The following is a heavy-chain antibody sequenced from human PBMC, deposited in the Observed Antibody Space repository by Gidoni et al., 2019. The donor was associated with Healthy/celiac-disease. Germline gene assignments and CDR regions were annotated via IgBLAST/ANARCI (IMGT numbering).Heavy chain of an antibody. J-gene: IGHJ4*02. CDR2: IWYDGSNK. V-gene: IGHV3-33*01. CDR3: ARDDDRYSSSWSFDY. Sequence: GGVVPPGRSLRLYRAAPGFTFSGYGMHWVRQAPGKGLEWVAVIWYDGSNKYYADSVTGRFTISRDNSKNTLYLQMNSLRAEDTAVYYCARDDDRYSSSWSFDYWGQGTLVTVSS. CDR1: GFTFSGYG. D-gene: IGHD6-13*01.